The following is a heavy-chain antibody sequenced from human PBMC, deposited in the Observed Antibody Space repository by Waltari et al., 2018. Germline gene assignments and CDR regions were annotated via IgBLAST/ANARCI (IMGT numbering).Heavy chain of an antibody. Sequence: EVQLVDSGGDLTQPGGSLRLSCVASGFPFTSYAMSWVRQVPGKGLEWVSSITASGHITYYADSVKGRFSISRDNSKNTVYLQMDSLRAEDTAVYHCAKGETTGWYRCFDYWGQGTQVTVSS. D-gene: IGHD6-19*01. CDR1: GFPFTSYA. J-gene: IGHJ4*02. CDR2: ITASGHIT. V-gene: IGHV3-23*04. CDR3: AKGETTGWYRCFDY.